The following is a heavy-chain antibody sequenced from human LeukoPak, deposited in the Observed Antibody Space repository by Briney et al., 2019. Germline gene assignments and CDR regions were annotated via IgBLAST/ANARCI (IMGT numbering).Heavy chain of an antibody. CDR1: GFTFSSYA. CDR3: ARNARITMVQGVPY. D-gene: IGHD3-10*01. Sequence: PGGSLRLSCAASGFTFSSYAMSWVRQAPGKGLELVSAISGSGGSTYYADSVKGRFTISRDNSKNTLYLQMNSLRAEDTAVYYCARNARITMVQGVPYWGQGTLVTVSS. CDR2: ISGSGGST. V-gene: IGHV3-23*01. J-gene: IGHJ4*02.